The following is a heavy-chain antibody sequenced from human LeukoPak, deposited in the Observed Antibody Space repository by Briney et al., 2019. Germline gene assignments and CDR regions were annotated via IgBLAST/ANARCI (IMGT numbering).Heavy chain of an antibody. CDR3: AKGRDGYNSAFDI. J-gene: IGHJ3*02. CDR2: ISGSGGST. Sequence: GGSLRLSCAASGFTFSSYAMTWVRQAPGKGLEWVSGISGSGGSTCHADSVKGRFTISRENSKNTLYLQTNSLRAEDTAVYYCAKGRDGYNSAFDIRGQGTMVTVSS. CDR1: GFTFSSYA. D-gene: IGHD5-12*01. V-gene: IGHV3-23*01.